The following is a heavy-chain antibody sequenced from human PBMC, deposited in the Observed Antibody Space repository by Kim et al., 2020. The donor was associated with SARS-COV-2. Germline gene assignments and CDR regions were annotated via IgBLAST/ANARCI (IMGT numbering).Heavy chain of an antibody. CDR3: AILGGGPY. D-gene: IGHD3-10*01. V-gene: IGHV3-33*01. CDR1: GFTFSSYG. CDR2: IWYDGSNQ. Sequence: GGSLRLSCAASGFTFSSYGMHWVRRAPGKGLEWVAVIWYDGSNQYYADSVKGRFTISRANSMTTLYLQMNSLRPEDTALYYCAILGGGPYWGQGTLGTV. J-gene: IGHJ4*02.